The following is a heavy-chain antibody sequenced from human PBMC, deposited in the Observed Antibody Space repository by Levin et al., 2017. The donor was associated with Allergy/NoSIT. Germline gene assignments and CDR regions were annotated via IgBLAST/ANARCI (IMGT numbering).Heavy chain of an antibody. D-gene: IGHD4-11*01. J-gene: IGHJ4*02. CDR2: ISSSGSTI. V-gene: IGHV3-11*01. Sequence: PGGSLRLSCAASGFTFSDYYMSWIRQAPGKGLEWVSYISSSGSTIYYADSVKGRFTISRDNAKNSLYLQMNSLRAEDTAVYYCARFPSPGGKHSNASNYWGQGTLVTVSS. CDR1: GFTFSDYY. CDR3: ARFPSPGGKHSNASNY.